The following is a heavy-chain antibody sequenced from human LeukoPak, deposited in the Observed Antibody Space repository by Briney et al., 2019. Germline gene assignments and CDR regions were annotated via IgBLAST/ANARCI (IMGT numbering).Heavy chain of an antibody. V-gene: IGHV1-2*02. Sequence: ASVKVSCKASGYTFTGYYMHWVRQAPGKGLEWMGWINPNSGGTNYAQKFQGRVTMTRDTSISTAYMELSRLRSDDTAVYYCAREYYDILTGRPFDYWGQGTLVTVSS. CDR1: GYTFTGYY. CDR2: INPNSGGT. J-gene: IGHJ4*02. D-gene: IGHD3-9*01. CDR3: AREYYDILTGRPFDY.